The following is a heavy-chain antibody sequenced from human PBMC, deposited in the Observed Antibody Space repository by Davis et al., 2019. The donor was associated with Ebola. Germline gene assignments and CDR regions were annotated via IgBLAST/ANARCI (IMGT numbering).Heavy chain of an antibody. V-gene: IGHV4-59*11. Sequence: MPSETLSLTCSVSGDSINSQYWSWIRQSPGKGLEWIGYISYRGGTNYSPSLKSRVTISLDTSQNQFSLKLSSVTAADTAVYYCARDIGSSWPEVGMDVWGQGTTVTVSS. D-gene: IGHD6-13*01. CDR3: ARDIGSSWPEVGMDV. CDR1: GDSINSQY. CDR2: ISYRGGT. J-gene: IGHJ6*02.